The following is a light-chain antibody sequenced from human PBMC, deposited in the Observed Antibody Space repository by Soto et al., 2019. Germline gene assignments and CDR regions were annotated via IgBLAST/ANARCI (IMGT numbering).Light chain of an antibody. Sequence: SVLTQPPSLSGAPGQRVTISCTGSSSNIGAGYDVHWYQQLPGTAPKLLIYGNSNRPSGVPDRFSGSKSGTSASLAITGLQAEDEADYYCQSYDSSLSAIYVLGTGTKVTVL. CDR1: SSNIGAGYD. CDR2: GNS. V-gene: IGLV1-40*01. J-gene: IGLJ1*01. CDR3: QSYDSSLSAIYV.